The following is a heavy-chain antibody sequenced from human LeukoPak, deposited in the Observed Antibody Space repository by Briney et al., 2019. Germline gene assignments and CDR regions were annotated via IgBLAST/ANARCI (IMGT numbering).Heavy chain of an antibody. Sequence: GGSLRLSCAVSGFTFSGYAMHWVRQAPGKGLQWVALISYDGSSKHFADSVKGRFTISRDNSKNTLSLQMNSLRTEDTAVYYCAKDGGYHPSSRGYSYCLDYWGQGTLVTVSS. J-gene: IGHJ4*02. CDR3: AKDGGYHPSSRGYSYCLDY. CDR2: ISYDGSSK. D-gene: IGHD5-18*01. V-gene: IGHV3-30*18. CDR1: GFTFSGYA.